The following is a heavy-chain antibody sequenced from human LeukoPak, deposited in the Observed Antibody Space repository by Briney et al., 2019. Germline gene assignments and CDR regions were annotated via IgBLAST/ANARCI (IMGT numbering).Heavy chain of an antibody. CDR3: ARGTPGDPSNFDY. CDR1: GFTVSSNY. CDR2: IYSGGST. V-gene: IGHV3-53*01. Sequence: NPGGSLRLSCAASGFTVSSNYMSWVRQAPGKGLEWVSVIYSGGSTYYADSVKGRFTISRDNSKNTLYLQMNSLRAEDTAVYYCARGTPGDPSNFDYWGQGTLVTVSS. D-gene: IGHD7-27*01. J-gene: IGHJ4*02.